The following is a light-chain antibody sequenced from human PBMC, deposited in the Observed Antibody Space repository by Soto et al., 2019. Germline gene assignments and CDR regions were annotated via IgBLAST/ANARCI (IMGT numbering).Light chain of an antibody. J-gene: IGKJ1*01. Sequence: DIQMTQSPSCLSASVGDRVTITCRASQSISSYLNWYQQKPGKAPKLLIYAASSLQSGVPSRFSGSGSGTEFTLTISSLQPDDFATYYCQQYNTDSWTFGQGTKVDIK. V-gene: IGKV1-39*01. CDR3: QQYNTDSWT. CDR1: QSISSY. CDR2: AAS.